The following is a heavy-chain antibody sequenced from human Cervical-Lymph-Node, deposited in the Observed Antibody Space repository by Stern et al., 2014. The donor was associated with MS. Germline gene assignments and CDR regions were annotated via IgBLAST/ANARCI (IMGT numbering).Heavy chain of an antibody. J-gene: IGHJ4*02. CDR1: GFTFSNYW. CDR2: INSDGSRT. CDR3: ARSWELAFDY. V-gene: IGHV3-74*02. Sequence: VHLVESGGGLVQPGGSLRLSWAASGFTFSNYWMHWVRQAPGQGLVWVSHINSDGSRTSYADSVKGRFTISGDNAKNTLYLQMNSLRAEDTAVYYCARSWELAFDYWGQGTLVTVSS. D-gene: IGHD1-26*01.